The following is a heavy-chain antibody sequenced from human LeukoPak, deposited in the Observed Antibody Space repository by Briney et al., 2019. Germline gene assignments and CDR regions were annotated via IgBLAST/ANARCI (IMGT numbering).Heavy chain of an antibody. CDR1: GGSFSGYY. D-gene: IGHD3-9*01. CDR3: ARASRYFDWLFAPYYFDY. Sequence: PSETLSLTCAVYGGSFSGYYWSWIRQPPGKGLEWIGEINHSGSTNYNPSLKSRVTISVDTPKNQFSLKLSSVTAADTAVYYCARASRYFDWLFAPYYFDYWGQGTLVTVSS. V-gene: IGHV4-34*01. J-gene: IGHJ4*02. CDR2: INHSGST.